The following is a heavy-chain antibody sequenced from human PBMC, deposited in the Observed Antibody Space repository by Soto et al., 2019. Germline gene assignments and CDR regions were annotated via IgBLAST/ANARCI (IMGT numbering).Heavy chain of an antibody. J-gene: IGHJ5*02. CDR3: AREAKGTVHRHNTNWFDT. V-gene: IGHV3-23*01. D-gene: IGHD4-17*01. CDR2: ISGFGGTT. Sequence: GGSLRLSCAASGFTFSNYAMSWVRQAPGKGLEWVSGISGFGGTTYYSDSVKGRFTISRDSSTNTLFLQMNSLTAEDTGVYYCAREAKGTVHRHNTNWFDTWGQGTLVTVSS. CDR1: GFTFSNYA.